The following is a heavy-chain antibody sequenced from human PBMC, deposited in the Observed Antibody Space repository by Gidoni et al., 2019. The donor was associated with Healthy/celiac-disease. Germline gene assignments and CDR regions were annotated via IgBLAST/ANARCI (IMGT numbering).Heavy chain of an antibody. CDR2: ISGSGGST. Sequence: EVQLLVSVGGLVQPGGSLLLSCAASGFTFRSYAMSWVRQAPGKWLEWFSAISGSGGSTYYADSVKGRFTISRDNSKNTLYLQMNSLRAEDTAVDYCAKDSLPIVEVVRGAFDIWGQGTMVTVSS. V-gene: IGHV3-23*01. CDR3: AKDSLPIVEVVRGAFDI. CDR1: GFTFRSYA. D-gene: IGHD3-3*01. J-gene: IGHJ3*02.